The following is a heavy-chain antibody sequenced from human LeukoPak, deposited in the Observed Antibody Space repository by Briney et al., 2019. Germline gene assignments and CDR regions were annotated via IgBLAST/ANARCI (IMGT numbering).Heavy chain of an antibody. J-gene: IGHJ6*03. CDR3: ARAGRLPALSYYYYMDV. D-gene: IGHD2-2*01. Sequence: ASETLSLTCTVSGGSIGTSLYYWGWIRQPPGKGLEWIGSIYYTGSTYYNPSLKSRVTISVDTSKNQFSLKLSSVTAADTAVYYYARAGRLPALSYYYYMDVWGKGTTVTVSS. V-gene: IGHV4-39*01. CDR1: GGSIGTSLYY. CDR2: IYYTGST.